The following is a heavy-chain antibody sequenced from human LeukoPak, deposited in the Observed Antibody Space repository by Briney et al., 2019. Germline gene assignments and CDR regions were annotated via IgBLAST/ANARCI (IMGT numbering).Heavy chain of an antibody. J-gene: IGHJ5*02. D-gene: IGHD3-3*01. CDR2: MNPNSGNT. CDR3: ARALMDYDFWSGYPKNWFDP. V-gene: IGHV1-8*01. Sequence: ASVKVSCKASGYTFTSSDINWVRQATGQGLEWMGWMNPNSGNTGYAQKFQGRVTMTRNTSISTAYMELSSLRSEDTAVYYCARALMDYDFWSGYPKNWFDPWGQGTLVTVSS. CDR1: GYTFTSSD.